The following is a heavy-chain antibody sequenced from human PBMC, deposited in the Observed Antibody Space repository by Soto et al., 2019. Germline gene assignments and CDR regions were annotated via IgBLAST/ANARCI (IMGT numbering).Heavy chain of an antibody. J-gene: IGHJ4*02. CDR3: ARLEGLATISYYFAY. V-gene: IGHV4-39*01. CDR2: IYYRGNT. D-gene: IGHD3-9*01. CDR1: GDSINSDNYY. Sequence: QLQLQESGPGLVKPSETLSLTCSVSGDSINSDNYYWGWIRQPPGKGREWIGSIYYRGNTYYNPSLKTRVTISLDKSTSQFSLKLNSVTAADSAVYFCARLEGLATISYYFAYWGKGPLVTVSS.